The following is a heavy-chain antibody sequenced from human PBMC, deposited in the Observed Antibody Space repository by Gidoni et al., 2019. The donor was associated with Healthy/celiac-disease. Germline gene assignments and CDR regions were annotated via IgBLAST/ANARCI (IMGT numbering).Heavy chain of an antibody. CDR1: GFTFSSYG. D-gene: IGHD4-17*01. Sequence: QVQLVESGGGVVQPGRSLRLSCAASGFTFSSYGMHWVRKAPGKGREGVAVIWYDGSNKYYADSVKGRFTISRDNSKNTLYLQMNSLRAEETAVYYCARESLSADYGDYGVLRYWGQGTLVTVSS. V-gene: IGHV3-33*01. CDR3: ARESLSADYGDYGVLRY. J-gene: IGHJ4*02. CDR2: IWYDGSNK.